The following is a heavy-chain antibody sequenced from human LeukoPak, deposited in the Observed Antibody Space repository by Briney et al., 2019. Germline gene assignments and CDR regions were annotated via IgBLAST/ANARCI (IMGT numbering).Heavy chain of an antibody. J-gene: IGHJ4*02. CDR2: INHSGST. CDR1: GGSFSGYY. CDR3: ARGYYYDSSGYHDY. V-gene: IGHV4-34*01. Sequence: PSETLSLTCAVYGGSFSGYYWSWIRQPPGKGLEWIGEINHSGSTNYNPSLKSRVTISVDTSKNQFSLKLSSVTAADTAVYYCARGYYYDSSGYHDYWGQGTLITVSS. D-gene: IGHD3-22*01.